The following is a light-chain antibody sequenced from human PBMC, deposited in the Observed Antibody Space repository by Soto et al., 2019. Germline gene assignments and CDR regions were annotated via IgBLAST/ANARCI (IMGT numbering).Light chain of an antibody. Sequence: DIQMTQSPSTLSASVGDRVTITCRASQYISTWLAWFQQKAGKAPKLLIYKASSLESGVPSRFSGSGSGTEFTLTISSLQPDDFATYYCQQYASYSYTFGQGTKLEIK. V-gene: IGKV1-5*03. CDR1: QYISTW. CDR3: QQYASYSYT. J-gene: IGKJ2*01. CDR2: KAS.